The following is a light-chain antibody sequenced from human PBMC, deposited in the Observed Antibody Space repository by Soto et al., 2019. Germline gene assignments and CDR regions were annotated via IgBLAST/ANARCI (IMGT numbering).Light chain of an antibody. CDR2: DAS. CDR1: QSIGIN. J-gene: IGKJ4*01. Sequence: EIVMTQSPATLSVSPGERATLSCRASQSIGINLAWYQQKPGQAPRLLLYDASARATDIPARFSGSGSGTEFTLTISSLQSEDFAVYFCQQYNNWSSLTFGGGTRVEIK. CDR3: QQYNNWSSLT. V-gene: IGKV3-15*01.